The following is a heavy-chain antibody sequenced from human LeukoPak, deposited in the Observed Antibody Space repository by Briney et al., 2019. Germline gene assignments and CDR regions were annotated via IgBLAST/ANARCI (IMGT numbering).Heavy chain of an antibody. CDR1: GGSISGYY. CDR2: VYYTGST. V-gene: IGHV4-59*08. D-gene: IGHD5/OR15-5a*01. Sequence: PSETLSLTCTVSGGSISGYYWSWIRQPPGKGLEWIGYVYYTGSTSYNPSLKSRVTISVDTSENQFSLKLRSVTAADTAMYYCARRVQNYYGLDVWGQGTTVTVSS. J-gene: IGHJ6*02. CDR3: ARRVQNYYGLDV.